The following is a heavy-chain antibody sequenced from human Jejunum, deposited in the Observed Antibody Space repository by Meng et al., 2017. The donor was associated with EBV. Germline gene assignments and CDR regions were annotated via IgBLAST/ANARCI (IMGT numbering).Heavy chain of an antibody. CDR3: ARYSGSYSLAN. Sequence: QVQLCQSGFELKKPGASVRLSCKASGYTFTDYAIIWVRQAPGQGLEWMGWINTANGNPTYAQAFTGRFVFSLDTSVNTAFLQISDLKAEDSALYYCARYSGSYSLANWGQGTLVTVSS. V-gene: IGHV7-4-1*02. CDR1: GYTFTDYA. J-gene: IGHJ4*02. D-gene: IGHD3-10*01. CDR2: INTANGNP.